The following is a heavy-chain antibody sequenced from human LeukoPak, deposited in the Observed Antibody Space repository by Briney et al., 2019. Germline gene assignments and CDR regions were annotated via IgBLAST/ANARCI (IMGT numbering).Heavy chain of an antibody. CDR2: INSDGSST. V-gene: IGHV3-74*01. D-gene: IGHD3-22*01. CDR1: GFTFSSYW. CDR3: AREVGDYYYDSSGSPDY. J-gene: IGHJ4*02. Sequence: GGSLRLSCAASGFTFSSYWMHWVRQAPGKGLVWVSRINSDGSSTSYADSVKGRFTISRDNAKNTLYLQINSLRAEDTAVYYCAREVGDYYYDSSGSPDYWGQGTLVTVSS.